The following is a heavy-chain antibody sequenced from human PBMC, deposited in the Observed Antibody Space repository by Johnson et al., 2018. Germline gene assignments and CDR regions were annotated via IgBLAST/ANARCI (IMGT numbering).Heavy chain of an antibody. D-gene: IGHD6-19*01. J-gene: IGHJ6*02. Sequence: QVQLQQLGAGLLKASETLALTCAVYGGSFSGYYWIWIRQPPGKGLEWIGEINHSGRTNDNPSLTRRVTISVDTSKNQFSLKLSSVTAADTGVYYCARGWSSGWGGRYYGMDVWGQGTTVTVSS. V-gene: IGHV4-34*01. CDR1: GGSFSGYY. CDR3: ARGWSSGWGGRYYGMDV. CDR2: INHSGRT.